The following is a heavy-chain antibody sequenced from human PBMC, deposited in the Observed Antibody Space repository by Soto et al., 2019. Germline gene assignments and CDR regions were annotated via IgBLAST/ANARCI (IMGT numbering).Heavy chain of an antibody. CDR3: ARGGGTILAPLP. V-gene: IGHV1-69*05. Sequence: GASVKVSCKASGGTFSSYAISWVRQAPGQGLEWMGGIIPIFGTANYAQKFQGRVTLTRDTSINTAYMEMSMLRSDDTAVYYCARGGGTILAPLPWGQGTLVTVSS. J-gene: IGHJ5*02. D-gene: IGHD3-3*01. CDR2: IIPIFGTA. CDR1: GGTFSSYA.